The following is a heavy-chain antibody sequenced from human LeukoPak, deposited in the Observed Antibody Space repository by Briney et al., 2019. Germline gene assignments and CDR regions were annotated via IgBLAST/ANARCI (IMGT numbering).Heavy chain of an antibody. V-gene: IGHV3-30*04. Sequence: GRSLRLSCAASGFTFSSYAMHWVRQAPGKALEWVAVISYDGSNKYYADSVKGRFTISRDNSKNTLYLQMNSLRAEDTAVYYCASEGAPGAGTRTFDYWGQGTLVTVSS. D-gene: IGHD6-19*01. CDR3: ASEGAPGAGTRTFDY. CDR2: ISYDGSNK. CDR1: GFTFSSYA. J-gene: IGHJ4*02.